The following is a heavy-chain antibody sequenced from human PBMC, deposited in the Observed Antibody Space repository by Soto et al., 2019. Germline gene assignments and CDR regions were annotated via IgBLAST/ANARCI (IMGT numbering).Heavy chain of an antibody. J-gene: IGHJ4*02. V-gene: IGHV4-39*01. D-gene: IGHD6-13*01. Sequence: QLQLQESGPGLVKPSETLSLTCTVSGGSISSSSYYWGWIRQPPGKGLEWIGSIYYSGSTYYNPSLKSRVTISVDTSKNQFSLKLSSVTAADTAVYYCARHNRGSSSCYFDYWGQGALVTVSS. CDR3: ARHNRGSSSCYFDY. CDR2: IYYSGST. CDR1: GGSISSSSYY.